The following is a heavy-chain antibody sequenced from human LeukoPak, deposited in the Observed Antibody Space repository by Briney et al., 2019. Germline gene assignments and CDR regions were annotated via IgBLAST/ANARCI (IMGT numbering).Heavy chain of an antibody. CDR3: ATQLHYYDSSGYYNY. J-gene: IGHJ4*02. V-gene: IGHV1-18*01. CDR1: GYTFTSYG. D-gene: IGHD3-22*01. Sequence: ASVKVSCKASGYTFTSYGISWVRQAPGQGLEWMGWISAYNGNTNYAQKLQGRVTMTTDTSTSTAYMELRSLRSDDTAVYYCATQLHYYDSSGYYNYWGQGTLVTVSS. CDR2: ISAYNGNT.